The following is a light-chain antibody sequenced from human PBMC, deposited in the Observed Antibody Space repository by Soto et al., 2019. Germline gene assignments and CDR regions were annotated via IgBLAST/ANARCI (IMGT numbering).Light chain of an antibody. Sequence: EIVLTQAPGTLSLSPGERATLSCRSSQSVSSNFLAWYQQKPGRAPRLLIYDASNRAAGIPDRFSGSGSGTEFTLTISSLQSDDYAVYYCQQYNNLPRTFGGGTKVVI. CDR3: QQYNNLPRT. V-gene: IGKV3D-15*01. CDR2: DAS. J-gene: IGKJ4*01. CDR1: QSVSSN.